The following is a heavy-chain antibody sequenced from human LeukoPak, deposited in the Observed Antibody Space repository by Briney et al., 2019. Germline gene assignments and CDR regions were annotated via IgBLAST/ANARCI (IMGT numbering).Heavy chain of an antibody. CDR1: GFTFSDYS. Sequence: GGSLRLSCAASGFTFSDYSMNWVRQAPGKGLEWISYIGIDSGNTNYADSVKGRFTISGDKAKNSLYQQMNSLRVEDTAVYYCARDYKYAFDNWGQGTLVTVSA. D-gene: IGHD5-24*01. J-gene: IGHJ4*02. CDR3: ARDYKYAFDN. V-gene: IGHV3-48*01. CDR2: IGIDSGNT.